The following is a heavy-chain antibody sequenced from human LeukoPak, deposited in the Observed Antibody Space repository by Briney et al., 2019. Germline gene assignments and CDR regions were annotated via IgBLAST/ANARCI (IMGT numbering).Heavy chain of an antibody. CDR2: VWYDETNK. D-gene: IGHD6-6*01. CDR1: GFTFSFYG. V-gene: IGHV3-30*02. J-gene: IGHJ4*02. CDR3: AKPGGGSSIGY. Sequence: PGGSLRLSXAASGFTFSFYGMHWVRQAPDKGLEWVAFVWYDETNKYYADSVKGRFTTSRDNSKNTLYLQMNSLRADDTAVYYCAKPGGGSSIGYWGQRTPVTVFS.